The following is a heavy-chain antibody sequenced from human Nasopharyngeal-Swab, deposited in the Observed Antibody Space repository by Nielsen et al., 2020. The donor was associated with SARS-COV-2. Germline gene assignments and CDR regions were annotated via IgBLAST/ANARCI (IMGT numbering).Heavy chain of an antibody. V-gene: IGHV4-39*01. CDR2: IYYSGST. CDR3: AREYCSGGSCYIHYFDY. Sequence: WIRQPPGKGLEWIGSIYYSGSTYYNPSLKSRVTISVDTSKNQFSLKLSSVTAADTAVYYCAREYCSGGSCYIHYFDYWGQGTPVTVSS. J-gene: IGHJ4*02. D-gene: IGHD2-15*01.